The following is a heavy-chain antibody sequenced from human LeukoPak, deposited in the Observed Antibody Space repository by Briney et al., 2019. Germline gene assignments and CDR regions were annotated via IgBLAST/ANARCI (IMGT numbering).Heavy chain of an antibody. CDR2: ISSSGVNI. V-gene: IGHV3-11*04. CDR1: GFTFKDYY. CDR3: ARSQGPEYYFDY. J-gene: IGHJ4*02. D-gene: IGHD1-14*01. Sequence: PGGSLRLSCVASGFTFKDYYMSWIRQAPGKCLEWLSCISSSGVNIYYADSLKGRFTISRDNAKNSLYLQITSLRAEDTAVYYCARSQGPEYYFDYWGQGTLVAASS.